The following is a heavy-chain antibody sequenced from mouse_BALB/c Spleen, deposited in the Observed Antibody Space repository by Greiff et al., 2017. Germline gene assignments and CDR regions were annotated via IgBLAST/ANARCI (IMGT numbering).Heavy chain of an antibody. CDR1: GFNIKDTY. CDR2: IDPANGNT. CDR3: ARSLLSNFDY. J-gene: IGHJ2*01. Sequence: EVKLVESGAELVKPGASVKLSCTASGFNIKDTYMHWVKQRPEQGLEWIGRIDPANGNTKYDPKFQGKATITADTSSNTAYLQLSSLTSEDTAVYYCARSLLSNFDYWGQGTTLTVSS. D-gene: IGHD2-1*01. V-gene: IGHV14-3*02.